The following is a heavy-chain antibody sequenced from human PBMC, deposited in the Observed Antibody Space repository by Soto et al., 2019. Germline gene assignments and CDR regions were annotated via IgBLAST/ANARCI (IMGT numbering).Heavy chain of an antibody. CDR2: IHYSGTA. D-gene: IGHD1-20*01. J-gene: IGHJ5*01. V-gene: IGHV4-31*03. CDR3: ARDIGGNNWNPNWFDS. CDR1: GGSITSRDYY. Sequence: PSETLSLTCTVSGGSITSRDYYWRWIRQHPGKGLEWIGYIHYSGTAHYNPSLKSRVTISVDTSRNQFSLKLASVTAADTAVYYCARDIGGNNWNPNWFDSWGQGTQVTVSS.